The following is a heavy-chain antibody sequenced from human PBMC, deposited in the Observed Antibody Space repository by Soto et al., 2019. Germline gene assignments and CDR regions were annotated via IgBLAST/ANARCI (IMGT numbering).Heavy chain of an antibody. CDR3: ARGLISGSHYSGGWYYFDS. V-gene: IGHV4-34*01. D-gene: IGHD1-26*01. J-gene: IGHJ4*02. CDR2: INHSGSA. Sequence: SETLSLTSEVYWGSCRDYIWTWSRQTPGKGLQWIGQINHSGSANYNPALKSRVTISAHTSSSQFSLELSSVTAADTAVYYCARGLISGSHYSGGWYYFDSWGQGTLVTVSS. CDR1: WGSCRDYI.